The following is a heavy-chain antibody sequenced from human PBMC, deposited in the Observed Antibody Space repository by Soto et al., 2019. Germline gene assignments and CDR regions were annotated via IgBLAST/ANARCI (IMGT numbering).Heavy chain of an antibody. CDR3: ARETPPYYYYGMDV. CDR2: IYYSGST. J-gene: IGHJ6*02. V-gene: IGHV4-30-4*01. CDR1: GGSISSGDYY. D-gene: IGHD2-15*01. Sequence: ASETLSLTXTVSGGSISSGDYYWSWIRQPPGKGLEWIGYIYYSGSTYYNPSLKSRVTISVDTSKNQFSLKLSSVTAADTAVYYCARETPPYYYYGMDVWGQGTTVTVSS.